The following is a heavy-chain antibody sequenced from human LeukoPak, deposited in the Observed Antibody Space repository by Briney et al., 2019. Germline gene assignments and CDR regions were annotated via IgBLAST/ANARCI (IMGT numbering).Heavy chain of an antibody. D-gene: IGHD3/OR15-3a*01. V-gene: IGHV3-53*01. CDR2: IYSGGRT. Sequence: GSLRLSCAASGFTVSSNYMSWVRQAPGKGLEWVSVIYSGGRTYYADSVKGRFTISRDNSKNTLDLQMNSLTVEDTALYYCAKGRGTGFLHDWTVSSWGQGTRVTVSS. CDR1: GFTVSSNY. J-gene: IGHJ4*02. CDR3: AKGRGTGFLHDWTVSS.